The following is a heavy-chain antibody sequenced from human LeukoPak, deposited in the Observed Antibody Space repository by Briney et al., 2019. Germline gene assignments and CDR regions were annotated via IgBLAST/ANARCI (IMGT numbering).Heavy chain of an antibody. J-gene: IGHJ3*02. CDR2: ISGSGGST. V-gene: IGHV3-23*01. D-gene: IGHD3-22*01. CDR3: AKADYYDSSGYYRGNAFDI. Sequence: GGSLRLSCAASGFTFSSYAMSWVRQAPWKGLEWVSAISGSGGSTYYADSVKGRFTISRDNSKNTLYLQMNSLRAEDTAVCYCAKADYYDSSGYYRGNAFDIWGQGTMVTVSS. CDR1: GFTFSSYA.